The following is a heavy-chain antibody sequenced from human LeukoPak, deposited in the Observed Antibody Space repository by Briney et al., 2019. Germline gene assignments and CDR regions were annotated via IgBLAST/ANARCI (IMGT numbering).Heavy chain of an antibody. Sequence: GSLRLSCAASGFTFSDYYMSWIRQAPGKGLEWVSYISSSGNTIYYADSVKVRFTISRDNAKNSLYLQMNSLRAEDTAAYYCARQERGYSYDYWGQGTLVTVSS. CDR3: ARQERGYSYDY. CDR1: GFTFSDYY. CDR2: ISSSGNTI. J-gene: IGHJ4*02. V-gene: IGHV3-11*01. D-gene: IGHD5-18*01.